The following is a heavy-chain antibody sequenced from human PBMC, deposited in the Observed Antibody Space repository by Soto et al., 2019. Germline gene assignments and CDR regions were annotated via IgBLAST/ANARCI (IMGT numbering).Heavy chain of an antibody. Sequence: GGSLRLSCAASGFTVSSNYMSWVRQAPGKGLEWVSVIYSGGSTYYADSVKGRFTISRHNSKNTLYLQMNSLRAEDTAVYYCARDQGYYDSSGYVLLGYWGQGTLVTVSS. CDR2: IYSGGST. CDR1: GFTVSSNY. J-gene: IGHJ4*02. V-gene: IGHV3-53*04. CDR3: ARDQGYYDSSGYVLLGY. D-gene: IGHD3-22*01.